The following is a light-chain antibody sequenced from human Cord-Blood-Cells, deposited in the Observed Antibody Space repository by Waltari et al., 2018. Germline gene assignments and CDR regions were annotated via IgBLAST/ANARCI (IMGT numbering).Light chain of an antibody. V-gene: IGLV2-23*01. J-gene: IGLJ1*01. CDR3: CSYAGSSYV. CDR2: EGS. CDR1: SSDVGSYNL. Sequence: QSALTQPASVSGSPGQSITISCTGTSSDVGSYNLVSWYQQHPGKAPKLMIYEGSKRPSGVSNRFSGSKSGSTASLTISGLQAEDEADYYCCSYAGSSYVFGTGTKVIVL.